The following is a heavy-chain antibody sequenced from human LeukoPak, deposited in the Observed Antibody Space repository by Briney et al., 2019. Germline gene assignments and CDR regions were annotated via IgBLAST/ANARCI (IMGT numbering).Heavy chain of an antibody. J-gene: IGHJ4*02. Sequence: ASVKVSCKASGYTFTSYYMHWLRQAPGQRLEWMGIINPSGGSTSYAQKFQGRVTMTRDTSTSTVYMELSSLRSEDTAVYYCARDQEGQYPTDYWGQGTLVTVSS. D-gene: IGHD2-2*01. V-gene: IGHV1-46*01. CDR3: ARDQEGQYPTDY. CDR2: INPSGGST. CDR1: GYTFTSYY.